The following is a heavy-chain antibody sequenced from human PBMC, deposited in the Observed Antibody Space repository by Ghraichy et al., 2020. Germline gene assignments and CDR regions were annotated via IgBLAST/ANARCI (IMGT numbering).Heavy chain of an antibody. CDR1: GGSISSYY. CDR2: INHSGST. J-gene: IGHJ3*02. V-gene: IGHV4-34*01. D-gene: IGHD3-22*01. CDR3: ARGRRYYDSSGYYRHSHDAFDI. Sequence: SETLSLTCTVSGGSISSYYWSWIRQPPGKGLEWIGEINHSGSTNYNPSLKSRVTISVDTSKNQFSLKLSSVTAADTAVYYCARGRRYYDSSGYYRHSHDAFDIWGQGTMVTVSS.